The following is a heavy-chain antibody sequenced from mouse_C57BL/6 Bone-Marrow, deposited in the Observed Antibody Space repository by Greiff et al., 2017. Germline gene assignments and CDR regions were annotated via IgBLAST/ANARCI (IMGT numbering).Heavy chain of an antibody. D-gene: IGHD1-1*01. CDR1: GYTFTSYW. CDR3: ERDYYGSSYGYAMDY. Sequence: QVQLQQPGAELVKPGASVKMSCKASGYTFTSYWITWVKQTPGQGLEWIGDIYPGSGSTNYNEKFKSKATLAVDTSSSTAYMQLSSLASEDSAVYYCERDYYGSSYGYAMDYWGQGTSVTVSS. V-gene: IGHV1-55*01. CDR2: IYPGSGST. J-gene: IGHJ4*01.